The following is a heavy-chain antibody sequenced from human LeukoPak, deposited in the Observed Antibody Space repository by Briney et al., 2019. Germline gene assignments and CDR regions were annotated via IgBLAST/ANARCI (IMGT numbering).Heavy chain of an antibody. Sequence: QTGGSLRLSCAASGFTFSSYEMNWVRQAPGKGLEWVSYISSSGSTIYYADSVKGRFTISRDNSKNMLYLQMNSLRAEDTAVYYCAKVRYSGNDYDAFDIWGQGTVVTVSS. CDR2: ISSSGSTI. V-gene: IGHV3-48*03. J-gene: IGHJ3*02. D-gene: IGHD5-12*01. CDR3: AKVRYSGNDYDAFDI. CDR1: GFTFSSYE.